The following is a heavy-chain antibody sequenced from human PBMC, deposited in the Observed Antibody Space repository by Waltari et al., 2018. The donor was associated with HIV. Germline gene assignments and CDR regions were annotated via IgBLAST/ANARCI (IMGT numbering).Heavy chain of an antibody. J-gene: IGHJ4*02. V-gene: IGHV3-23*01. CDR2: VSGSGAKS. CDR3: AKAYYENTAYYYDF. D-gene: IGHD3-22*01. Sequence: EVQLLEPWGCLVQPGGSLRVPCAASAIASAAYLFTWVRQSPERGLEWVAAVSGSGAKSFYADSVKGRFTISRDNSKNTVFLQMNSLRAADTAIYYCAKAYYENTAYYYDFWGRGTRVTVSS. CDR1: AIASAAYL.